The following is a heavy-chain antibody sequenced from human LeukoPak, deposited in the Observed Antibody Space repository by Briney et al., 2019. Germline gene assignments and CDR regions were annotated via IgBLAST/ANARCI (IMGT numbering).Heavy chain of an antibody. Sequence: SQTLSLTCAISGDSVSRNSVAWNWVRQSPSRGLEWLGRTYYRSKWYNDYAVSVKSRITINPDTSRNQFSLQLNSVTPEDTAVYYCARWGYCTGGSCSKPHFDIWGQGTMVTVSS. CDR3: ARWGYCTGGSCSKPHFDI. CDR1: GDSVSRNSVA. J-gene: IGHJ3*02. CDR2: TYYRSKWYN. V-gene: IGHV6-1*01. D-gene: IGHD2-15*01.